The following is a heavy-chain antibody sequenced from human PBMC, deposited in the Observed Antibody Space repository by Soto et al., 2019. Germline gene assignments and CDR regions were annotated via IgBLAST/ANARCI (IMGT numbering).Heavy chain of an antibody. V-gene: IGHV4-34*01. D-gene: IGHD6-19*01. J-gene: IGHJ6*02. Sequence: SETLSLTCAVYGGSFSGYYWSWIRQPPGKGLEWIGDINNSGSTNSNPYLTRRVTISVDTSKNQFSLKLNTVTAADTAVYYCARVVMRSSGRLLCYYGMDVWGQGTTVTVSS. CDR3: ARVVMRSSGRLLCYYGMDV. CDR1: GGSFSGYY. CDR2: INNSGST.